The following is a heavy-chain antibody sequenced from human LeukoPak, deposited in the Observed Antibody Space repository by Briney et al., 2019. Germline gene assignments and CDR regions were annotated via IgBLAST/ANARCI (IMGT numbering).Heavy chain of an antibody. Sequence: ASVKVSCKASGYTFTGYYMHWVRQDPGQGLEWMGWINPNSGGTNDAQKFQGRVTMTRDTSISAAYMELSRLRSDDTAVYYCARGSDIRGSVYWGQGTLVTVSS. CDR2: INPNSGGT. J-gene: IGHJ4*02. D-gene: IGHD5-12*01. V-gene: IGHV1-2*02. CDR3: ARGSDIRGSVY. CDR1: GYTFTGYY.